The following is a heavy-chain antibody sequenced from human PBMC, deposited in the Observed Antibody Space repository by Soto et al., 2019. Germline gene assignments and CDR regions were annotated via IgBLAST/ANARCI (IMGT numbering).Heavy chain of an antibody. CDR1: GGSMSSNY. J-gene: IGHJ4*02. CDR3: VSYRGAFYFDH. Sequence: PSETLSLTCTVSGGSMSSNYWSWIRQSPGKGLEWIGFVCYGGTNYNPSFESRVTMSVDTPKNQFSLELSSVTAADTAVYYCVSYRGAFYFDHWGQGALVTVSS. V-gene: IGHV4-59*01. D-gene: IGHD4-4*01. CDR2: VCYGGT.